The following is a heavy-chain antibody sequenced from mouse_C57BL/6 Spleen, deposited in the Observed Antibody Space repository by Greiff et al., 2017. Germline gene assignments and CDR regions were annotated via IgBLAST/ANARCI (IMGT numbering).Heavy chain of an antibody. V-gene: IGHV14-3*01. J-gene: IGHJ4*01. CDR1: GFNIKNTY. D-gene: IGHD2-4*01. CDR2: IDTANGNT. Sequence: VQLQQSVAELVRPGASVKLSCTASGFNIKNTYMHWVKQRPEQGLEWIGRIDTANGNTKYAPKFQGKATITADTSSNTAYLQLSSLTSEDTAIYSCARLYYDDDRLAMDYWGQGTSVTVSS. CDR3: ARLYYDDDRLAMDY.